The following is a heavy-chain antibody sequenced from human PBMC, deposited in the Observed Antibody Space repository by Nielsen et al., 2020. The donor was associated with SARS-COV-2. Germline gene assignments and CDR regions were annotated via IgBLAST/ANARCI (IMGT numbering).Heavy chain of an antibody. Sequence: GESLKISCAASGFTFSSYAMSWVRQAPGKGLEWVSAISGSGGSTYYADSVKGRFTISRDNSKNTLYLQMNSLRAEDTAVYYCAEDLGTVRGKGSGLDPWGQGTLVTVSS. V-gene: IGHV3-23*01. D-gene: IGHD4-11*01. CDR2: ISGSGGST. J-gene: IGHJ5*02. CDR3: AEDLGTVRGKGSGLDP. CDR1: GFTFSSYA.